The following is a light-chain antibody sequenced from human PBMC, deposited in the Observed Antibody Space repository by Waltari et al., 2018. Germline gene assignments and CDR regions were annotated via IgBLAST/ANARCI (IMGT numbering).Light chain of an antibody. CDR1: SSDVGTYNL. Sequence: QSPLTQPASVSGSPGQSITISCTGTSSDVGTYNLVSWYQQHPGKAPTPMIYEDYKRPSGVSNRFSGSKSGNTASLTISGLQAEDEADYYCCSYVSGDTWVFGGGTELAVL. V-gene: IGLV2-23*01. CDR2: EDY. CDR3: CSYVSGDTWV. J-gene: IGLJ3*02.